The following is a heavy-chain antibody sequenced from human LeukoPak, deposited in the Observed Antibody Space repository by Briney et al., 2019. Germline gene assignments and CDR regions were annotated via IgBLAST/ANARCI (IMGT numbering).Heavy chain of an antibody. Sequence: GASVKVSCKASGYTFTSYGISWVRQAPGQGLEWMGWISAYNGNTNYAQNLQGRVTMTTDTSTSTAYMELRSLRSADTAVYYCARDLKRGYSSGRYSWGTGSSNDYWGQGTLVTVSS. CDR1: GYTFTSYG. J-gene: IGHJ4*02. V-gene: IGHV1-18*01. CDR3: ARDLKRGYSSGRYSWGTGSSNDY. D-gene: IGHD6-19*01. CDR2: ISAYNGNT.